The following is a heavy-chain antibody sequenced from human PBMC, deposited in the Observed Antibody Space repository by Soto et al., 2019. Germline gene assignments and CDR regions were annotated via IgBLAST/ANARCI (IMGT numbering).Heavy chain of an antibody. V-gene: IGHV3-49*03. CDR2: IRSKAYGGTT. J-gene: IGHJ6*02. Sequence: GGSLRLSCTASGFTFGDYAMSWFRQAPGKGLEWVGFIRSKAYGGTTEYAASVKGRFTISRDDSKSIAYLQMNSLKTEDTAVYYCTRVQGSSWYLYGMDVSGQGTTVTVSS. CDR3: TRVQGSSWYLYGMDV. CDR1: GFTFGDYA. D-gene: IGHD6-13*01.